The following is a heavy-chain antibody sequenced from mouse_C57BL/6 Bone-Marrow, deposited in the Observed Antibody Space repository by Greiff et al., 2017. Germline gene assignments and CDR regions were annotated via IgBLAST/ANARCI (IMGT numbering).Heavy chain of an antibody. V-gene: IGHV1-55*01. CDR3: ARPYCSNYGYFGF. J-gene: IGHJ1*03. Sequence: QVQLQQSGAELVKPGASVKMSCKASGYTFTSYWITWVKQRPGQGLEWIGDIYPGSGSTNYNEKFKSKATLTVATSSSTAYMLLSSLTSEDSAVYYCARPYCSNYGYFGFWGTGTTVTLSS. CDR1: GYTFTSYW. CDR2: IYPGSGST. D-gene: IGHD2-5*01.